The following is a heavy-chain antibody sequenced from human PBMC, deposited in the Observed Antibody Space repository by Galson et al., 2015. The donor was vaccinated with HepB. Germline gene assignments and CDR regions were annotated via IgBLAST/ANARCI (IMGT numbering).Heavy chain of an antibody. V-gene: IGHV4-39*01. D-gene: IGHD6-19*01. Sequence: TCTASGGSIGSSSYYWGWIRQPPGRGLERIGIIYYTGSTYYTPSLKSRVTITLDTSKNQFSLRLSSVTAADTAVYYCARRLAGKFDYWGQGTLVTVSS. CDR1: GGSIGSSSYY. J-gene: IGHJ4*02. CDR2: IYYTGST. CDR3: ARRLAGKFDY.